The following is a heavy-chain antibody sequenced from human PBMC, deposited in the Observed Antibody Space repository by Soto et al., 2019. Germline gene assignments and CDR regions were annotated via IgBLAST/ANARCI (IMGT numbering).Heavy chain of an antibody. CDR1: GFTFTNYA. CDR3: TRDWGVPYNSAWYVGGMDV. Sequence: PGGSLRLSCAASGFTFTNYAMHWVRQAPGTGLEWVAIVPYDGNTKYYVDSVRGRFTISRDNSKNTLYLQMNSLRTEDTAVYYCTRDWGVPYNSAWYVGGMDVWGQGTTVTVSS. CDR2: VPYDGNTK. V-gene: IGHV3-30-3*01. J-gene: IGHJ6*02. D-gene: IGHD6-19*01.